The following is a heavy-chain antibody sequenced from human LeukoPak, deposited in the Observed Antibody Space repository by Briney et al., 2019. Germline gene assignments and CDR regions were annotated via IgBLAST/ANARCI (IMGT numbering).Heavy chain of an antibody. CDR3: ARGGRYGGNTGLDY. Sequence: ASVKVSCKASGYSFSSYAINWVRQAPGQGLEWMGWFSAYNGNTYYAQKLQGRVTMATDTSTSTVYMELRSLRSDDTADYYCARGGRYGGNTGLDYWGQGTLVTVSS. J-gene: IGHJ4*02. CDR1: GYSFSSYA. V-gene: IGHV1-18*01. CDR2: FSAYNGNT. D-gene: IGHD4-23*01.